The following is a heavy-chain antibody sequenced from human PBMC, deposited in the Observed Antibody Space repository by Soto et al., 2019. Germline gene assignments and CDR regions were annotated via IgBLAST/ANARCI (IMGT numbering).Heavy chain of an antibody. CDR1: GGSISSSSYY. CDR2: IYYSGST. D-gene: IGHD2-2*01. J-gene: IGHJ6*02. V-gene: IGHV4-39*01. CDR3: ATIRYCSSTSCFPYYYYGMDV. Sequence: QLQLQESGPGLVKPSETLSLTCTVSGGSISSSSYYWGWIRQPPGKGLEWIGSIYYSGSTYYNPSLKRRVTISVDTSKNQFSLKLSSVTAADTAVYYCATIRYCSSTSCFPYYYYGMDVWGQGTTVTVSS.